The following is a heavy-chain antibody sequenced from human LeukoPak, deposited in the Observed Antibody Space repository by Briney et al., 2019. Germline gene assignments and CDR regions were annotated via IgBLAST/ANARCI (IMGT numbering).Heavy chain of an antibody. D-gene: IGHD3-10*01. CDR3: ARDADRGYDY. V-gene: IGHV4-34*09. CDR1: GGSFSGYY. J-gene: IGHJ4*02. Sequence: PSETLSLTCAVYGGSFSGYYWSWIRQPPGKGLEWIGEINHSGSTNYNPSLKSRVTISVDTSKNQFSLKLSSVTAADTAVYYCARDADRGYDYWGQGTLVTVSS. CDR2: INHSGST.